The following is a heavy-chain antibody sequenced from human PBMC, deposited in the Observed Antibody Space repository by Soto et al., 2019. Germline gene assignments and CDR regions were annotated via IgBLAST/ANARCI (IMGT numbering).Heavy chain of an antibody. Sequence: VGSLRLSCAASGVTFTSFGFHWVRQAPGRGLEWVAGISYDGTHKYVADSVKGRFTVSRDKSKNTVFLQLDGLRPEDTAIYYCARESMVHRRDFDYRRPGTVVTVSS. V-gene: IGHV3-30-3*01. CDR2: ISYDGTHK. CDR3: ARESMVHRRDFDY. CDR1: GVTFTSFG. D-gene: IGHD3-10*01. J-gene: IGHJ4*02.